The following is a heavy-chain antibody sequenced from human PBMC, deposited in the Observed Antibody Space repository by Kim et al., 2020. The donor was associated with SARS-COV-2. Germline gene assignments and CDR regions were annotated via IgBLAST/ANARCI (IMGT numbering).Heavy chain of an antibody. V-gene: IGHV4-31*03. J-gene: IGHJ5*02. D-gene: IGHD3-3*01. CDR1: GGSISSGGYY. CDR2: IYYSGST. CDR3: ARDGVVGGWFDP. Sequence: SETLSLTCTVSGGSISSGGYYWSWIRQHPGKGLEWIGYIYYSGSTYYNPSLKSRVTISVDTSKNQFSLKLSSVTAADTAVYYCARDGVVGGWFDPWGQGTLVTVSS.